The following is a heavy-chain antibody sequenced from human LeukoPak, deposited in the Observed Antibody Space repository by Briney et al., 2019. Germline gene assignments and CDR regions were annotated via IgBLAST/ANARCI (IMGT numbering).Heavy chain of an antibody. CDR2: INHSGST. Sequence: SETLSLTCAVYGGPFSGYYWSWIRQPPGKGLEWIGEINHSGSTNYNPSLKSRVTISVDTSKNQFSLKLSSVTAADTAVYYCARGLGGYYDSSGYWFDYWGQGTLVTVSS. V-gene: IGHV4-34*01. J-gene: IGHJ4*02. D-gene: IGHD3-22*01. CDR3: ARGLGGYYDSSGYWFDY. CDR1: GGPFSGYY.